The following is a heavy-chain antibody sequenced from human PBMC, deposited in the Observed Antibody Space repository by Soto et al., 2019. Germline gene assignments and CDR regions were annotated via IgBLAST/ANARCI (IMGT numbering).Heavy chain of an antibody. D-gene: IGHD5-12*01. J-gene: IGHJ4*02. CDR3: ARVRGGYNLYYFDY. CDR1: GGSISSGDYY. Sequence: QVQLQESGPGLVKPSQTLSLTCTVSGGSISSGDYYWSWIRQPPGKGLEWIGYIYYSGSTYYNPSLQSRVTISVDTYKNQFSLKLSSVTAADTAVYYCARVRGGYNLYYFDYWGQGTLVTVSS. CDR2: IYYSGST. V-gene: IGHV4-30-4*01.